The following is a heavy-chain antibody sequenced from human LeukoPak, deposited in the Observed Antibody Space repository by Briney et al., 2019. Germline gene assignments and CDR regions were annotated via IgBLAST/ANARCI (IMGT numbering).Heavy chain of an antibody. J-gene: IGHJ5*02. CDR3: ARARFGISWFDP. V-gene: IGHV1-18*01. Sequence: ASVKVSCKASGYTFTNYGISWVRQAPGKGLEWMGWISAYNGNTNYAQKLQGRVTMTTDTSTSTAYMELRSLRSDDTAVYYCARARFGISWFDPWGQGTLVTVSS. D-gene: IGHD3-10*02. CDR2: ISAYNGNT. CDR1: GYTFTNYG.